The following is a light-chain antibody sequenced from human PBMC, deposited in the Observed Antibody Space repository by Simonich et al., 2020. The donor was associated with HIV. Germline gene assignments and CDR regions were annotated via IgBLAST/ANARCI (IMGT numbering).Light chain of an antibody. V-gene: IGKV4-1*01. CDR2: WAS. Sequence: DIGMTQSPDSLAVSLGERATINCKSSQSVLYISNNKHYLSWYQQKPGQAPKLLIYWASTRESGVPDRVSGSGSGPDFTLTISSLQAEDVAVYYCQQYYSTPSYTFGQGTKLEIK. CDR1: QSVLYISNNKHY. J-gene: IGKJ2*01. CDR3: QQYYSTPSYT.